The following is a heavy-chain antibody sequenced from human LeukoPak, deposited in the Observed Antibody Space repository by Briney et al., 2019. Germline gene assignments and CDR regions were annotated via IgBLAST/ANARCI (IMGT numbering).Heavy chain of an antibody. CDR1: GYTFTSYY. CDR2: INPCGGST. V-gene: IGHV1-46*01. Sequence: ASVKVFCKASGYTFTSYYMHWVRQAPGQGLEWMGIINPCGGSTSYAQKFQGRVTMTRDTSTSTVYMELSSLRSEDTAVYYCAQMSDTAMVPNNYYGMDVWGQGTTVTVSS. D-gene: IGHD5-18*01. J-gene: IGHJ6*02. CDR3: AQMSDTAMVPNNYYGMDV.